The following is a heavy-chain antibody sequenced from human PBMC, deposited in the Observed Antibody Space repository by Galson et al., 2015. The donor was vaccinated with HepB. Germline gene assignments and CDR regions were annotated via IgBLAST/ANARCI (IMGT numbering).Heavy chain of an antibody. J-gene: IGHJ5*02. V-gene: IGHV1-18*01. D-gene: IGHD2-21*01. CDR1: GYTFSTYY. CDR2: INPNNRHK. CDR3: ERGAFVAVVSAVPHNWFDH. Sequence: SVKVSCKASGYTFSTYYIPWVRQAPGQGLEWMGWINPNNRHKDYARKFQGRVTMTTDTSTTTAYMELRSLRSDDTAVYYCERGAFVAVVSAVPHNWFDHWGQGTLVTVSS.